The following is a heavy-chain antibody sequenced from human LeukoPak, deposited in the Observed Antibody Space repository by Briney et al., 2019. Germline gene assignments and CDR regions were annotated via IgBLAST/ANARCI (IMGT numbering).Heavy chain of an antibody. CDR2: ISPSGGST. D-gene: IGHD1-1*01. J-gene: IGHJ5*02. CDR1: GFIFTKYA. CDR3: AKGVSATDTGNWFDP. Sequence: GGSLRLSCAASGFIFTKYARNWVRQAPGTGLEWVSAISPSGGSTYYADSVKGRFTISRDNSKNALYLQTSSLRAEDTAVYYCAKGVSATDTGNWFDPWGQGTLVTVSS. V-gene: IGHV3-23*01.